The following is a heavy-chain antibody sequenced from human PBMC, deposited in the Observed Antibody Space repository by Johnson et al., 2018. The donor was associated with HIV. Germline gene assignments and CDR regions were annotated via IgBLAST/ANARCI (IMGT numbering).Heavy chain of an antibody. CDR3: AKSGSYYDSSAYHDAFDI. V-gene: IGHV3-30*02. CDR2: IRYDGSDK. J-gene: IGHJ3*02. Sequence: QVHLVESRGGVVQPGGSLRLSCAASGFTFSSYGMHWVRQAPGKGLEWVSFIRYDGSDKYYADSVKGRFTISRDNSKNTLYLQMNSLRPEDTAVYYCAKSGSYYDSSAYHDAFDIWGQGTMVTVSS. D-gene: IGHD3-22*01. CDR1: GFTFSSYG.